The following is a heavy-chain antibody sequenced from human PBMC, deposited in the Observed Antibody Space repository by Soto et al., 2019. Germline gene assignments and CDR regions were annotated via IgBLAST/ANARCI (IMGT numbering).Heavy chain of an antibody. CDR2: ISYDGSNK. D-gene: IGHD5-12*01. Sequence: GGSLRLSCAASGFTFSSYGMHWVRQAPGKGLEWVAVISYDGSNKYYADSVKGRFTISRDNSKNTLYLQMNSLRAEDTSVYYCAKLQGNIVANVPWGQGTLVTVSS. V-gene: IGHV3-30*18. J-gene: IGHJ5*02. CDR1: GFTFSSYG. CDR3: AKLQGNIVANVP.